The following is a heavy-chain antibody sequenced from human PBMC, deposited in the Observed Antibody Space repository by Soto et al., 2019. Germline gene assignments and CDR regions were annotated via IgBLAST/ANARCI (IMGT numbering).Heavy chain of an antibody. D-gene: IGHD3-22*01. V-gene: IGHV4-31*03. CDR1: GGSISSGGYY. CDR3: ASSAGGYYYDSSGYGPFDY. J-gene: IGHJ4*02. Sequence: QVQLQESGPGLVKPSQTLSLTCTVSGGSISSGGYYWSWIRQHPGKGLEWIGYIYYSGSTYYNPSLKSRVTISVDTSKNQFSLKLSSVTAADTAVYYCASSAGGYYYDSSGYGPFDYWGQGTLVTVSS. CDR2: IYYSGST.